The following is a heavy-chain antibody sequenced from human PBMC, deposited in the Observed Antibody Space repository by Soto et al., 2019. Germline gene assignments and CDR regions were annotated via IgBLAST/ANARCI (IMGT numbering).Heavy chain of an antibody. CDR3: ARVSRLYSSSSDYYYGMDV. CDR1: GYTFTGYY. V-gene: IGHV1-2*02. D-gene: IGHD6-6*01. CDR2: INPNSGGT. Sequence: QVQLVQSGAEVKKPGASVKVSCKASGYTFTGYYMHWVRQAPGQGLEWMGWINPNSGGTNDAQKFQGRVTMTRDTSISTAYMELSRLRSDDTAVYYCARVSRLYSSSSDYYYGMDVWGQGTTVTVSS. J-gene: IGHJ6*02.